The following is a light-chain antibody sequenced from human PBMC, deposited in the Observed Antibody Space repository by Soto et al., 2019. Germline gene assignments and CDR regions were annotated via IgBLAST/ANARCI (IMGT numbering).Light chain of an antibody. Sequence: EIVLTQSPGTLSSSPGGRATLSCRASQSVRDSHLAWFQQKPGQAPRLLFYDASRRATGIPDRFSGSGSGTEFTLTISRLEPEDFAVYYCEQYDNQQWTFGQGTKVEIK. J-gene: IGKJ1*01. CDR3: EQYDNQQWT. CDR2: DAS. V-gene: IGKV3-20*01. CDR1: QSVRDSH.